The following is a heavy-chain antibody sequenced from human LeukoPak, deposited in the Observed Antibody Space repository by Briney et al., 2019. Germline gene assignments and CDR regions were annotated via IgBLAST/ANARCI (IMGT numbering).Heavy chain of an antibody. CDR2: IIPIFGTA. Sequence: ASVKVSCKASGGTFSSYAISWVRRAPGQGLEWMGGIIPIFGTANYAQKFQGRVTITTDESTSTAYMELSSLRSEDTAVYYCARGRDDSSGYYFSDYWGQGTLVTVSS. CDR1: GGTFSSYA. D-gene: IGHD3-22*01. J-gene: IGHJ4*02. CDR3: ARGRDDSSGYYFSDY. V-gene: IGHV1-69*05.